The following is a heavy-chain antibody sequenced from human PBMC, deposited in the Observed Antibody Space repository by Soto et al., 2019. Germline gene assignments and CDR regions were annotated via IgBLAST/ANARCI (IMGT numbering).Heavy chain of an antibody. J-gene: IGHJ1*01. D-gene: IGHD2-15*01. CDR1: GFTFISYW. CDR3: ARDRVESGHTEYFQH. Sequence: GGSLRLSCAASGFTFISYWMFWVRQAPEKGLVWVSHINVDGSSITYADSVKGRFTISRDNSKNTLYLQMNSLRAEDPAADYCARDRVESGHTEYFQHWGQGILVTVS. CDR2: INVDGSSI. V-gene: IGHV3-74*03.